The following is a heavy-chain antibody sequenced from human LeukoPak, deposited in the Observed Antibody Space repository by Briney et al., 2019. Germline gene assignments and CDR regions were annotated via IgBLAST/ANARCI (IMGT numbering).Heavy chain of an antibody. CDR2: ISYDGSNK. CDR3: AKDKEAVASYYYYYGMDV. V-gene: IGHV3-30*18. D-gene: IGHD6-19*01. Sequence: GSLRLSCAASGFTFSSYGMHWVRQAPGKGLEWVAVISYDGSNKYYADSVKGRFTISRDNSKNTLYLQMNSLRAEDTAVYYCAKDKEAVASYYYYYGMDVWAKGPRSPSPQ. CDR1: GFTFSSYG. J-gene: IGHJ6*04.